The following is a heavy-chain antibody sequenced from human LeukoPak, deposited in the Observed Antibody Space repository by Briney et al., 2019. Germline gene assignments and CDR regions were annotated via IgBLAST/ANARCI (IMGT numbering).Heavy chain of an antibody. CDR2: ISGSGGST. Sequence: GGSLRLSCVASGFTFSSHNMSWVRQAPGKGLEWVSAISGSGGSTYYADSVKGRFTISRDNSKNTLYLQMNSLRAEDTAVYYCAKDPAYCSGGSCYYFDYWGQGTLVTVSS. J-gene: IGHJ4*02. CDR1: GFTFSSHN. V-gene: IGHV3-23*01. D-gene: IGHD2-15*01. CDR3: AKDPAYCSGGSCYYFDY.